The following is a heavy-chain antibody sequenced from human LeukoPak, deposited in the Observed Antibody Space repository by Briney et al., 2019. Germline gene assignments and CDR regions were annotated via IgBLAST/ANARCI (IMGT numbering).Heavy chain of an antibody. CDR3: TRVRRDGYNNYFDY. Sequence: GGSLRLSCTASGFTFGDYAMSWFRQAPGKGLEWVGFIRNKASGGTTEYAASVKGRFTISRDDSKSIAYLQMNSLKTEDTAVYYCTRVRRDGYNNYFDYWGQGTLVTVSS. D-gene: IGHD5-24*01. CDR1: GFTFGDYA. V-gene: IGHV3-49*03. J-gene: IGHJ4*02. CDR2: IRNKASGGTT.